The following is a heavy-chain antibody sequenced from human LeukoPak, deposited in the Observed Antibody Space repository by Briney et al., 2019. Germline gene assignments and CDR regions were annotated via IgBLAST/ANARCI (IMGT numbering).Heavy chain of an antibody. CDR3: ARGIFSSWYYYYYMDV. J-gene: IGHJ6*03. D-gene: IGHD6-13*01. CDR1: GGSFSGYY. V-gene: IGHV4-34*01. CDR2: INHSGST. Sequence: SETLSLTCAVYGGSFSGYYWSWIRQPPGKGLEWIGEINHSGSTNYNPSLKSRVTISVDTSKNQFSLKLSSVTAADTAVYYCARGIFSSWYYYYYMDVWGKGTTVTVSS.